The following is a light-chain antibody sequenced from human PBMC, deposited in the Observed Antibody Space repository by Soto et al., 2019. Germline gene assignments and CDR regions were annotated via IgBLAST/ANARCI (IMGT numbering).Light chain of an antibody. Sequence: QSALTQPASVSGSPGQSIAISCTGTSSDVGTYNYVSWYQQHPGKAPKLMIYDVTNRPSGVSNRFSGSKSGTTASLTISGLQAEDEADYYCTSYRGNTLVVFGTGTKLTVL. J-gene: IGLJ1*01. CDR3: TSYRGNTLVV. CDR2: DVT. CDR1: SSDVGTYNY. V-gene: IGLV2-14*03.